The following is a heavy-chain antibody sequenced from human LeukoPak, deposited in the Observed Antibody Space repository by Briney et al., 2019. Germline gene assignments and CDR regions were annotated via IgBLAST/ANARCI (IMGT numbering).Heavy chain of an antibody. J-gene: IGHJ4*02. Sequence: GGSLRLSCAASGFTFSNAWMSWVRQAPGKGLEWVGRIKSKTDGGTTDYAAPVKGRFTISRDDSKNTLYLQMNSLKTKDTAVYYCTTIIRYFDWLSHSVDYWGQGTLVTVSS. V-gene: IGHV3-15*01. CDR3: TTIIRYFDWLSHSVDY. CDR1: GFTFSNAW. D-gene: IGHD3-9*01. CDR2: IKSKTDGGTT.